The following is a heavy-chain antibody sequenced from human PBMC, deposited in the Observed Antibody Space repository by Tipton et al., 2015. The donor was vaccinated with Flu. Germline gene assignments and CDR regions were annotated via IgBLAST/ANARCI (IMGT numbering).Heavy chain of an antibody. V-gene: IGHV4-61*01. J-gene: IGHJ6*02. CDR1: GDSISTTTYY. Sequence: TLSLTCTVSGDSISTTTYYWSWIRQPPGKGLEWIEYIYYSGSTNYNPSLKSRVTISVDTSKNQFSLKLSSVTAADTAVYYCARAGTTWGRMDVWGQGTTVTVSS. CDR3: ARAGTTWGRMDV. CDR2: IYYSGST. D-gene: IGHD3-16*01.